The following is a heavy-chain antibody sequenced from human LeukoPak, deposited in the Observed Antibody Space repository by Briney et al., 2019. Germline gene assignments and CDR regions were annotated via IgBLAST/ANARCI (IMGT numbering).Heavy chain of an antibody. Sequence: GGSLRLSCAASGFTFSSYSMNWARQAPGKGLEWVSSISSSSSYIYYADSVKGRFTISRDNAKNSLYLQMNSLRAEDTAVYCCAREGRGLPNDYWGQGTLVTVSS. V-gene: IGHV3-21*01. CDR1: GFTFSSYS. CDR2: ISSSSSYI. J-gene: IGHJ4*02. CDR3: AREGRGLPNDY. D-gene: IGHD3-10*01.